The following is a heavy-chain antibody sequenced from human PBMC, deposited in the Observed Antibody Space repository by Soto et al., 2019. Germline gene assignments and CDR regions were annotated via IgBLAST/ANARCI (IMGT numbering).Heavy chain of an antibody. CDR3: ARDIEAAGPWFDP. J-gene: IGHJ5*02. CDR2: ISAYNGNT. V-gene: IGHV1-18*01. D-gene: IGHD6-13*01. CDR1: GYTFTSYG. Sequence: AAVKVSCKASGYTFTSYGISWVRQAPGEGLEWMGWISAYNGNTNYAQKLQGRVTMTTDTSTSTAYMELRSLRSDDTAVYYCARDIEAAGPWFDPWGQGTLVTVSS.